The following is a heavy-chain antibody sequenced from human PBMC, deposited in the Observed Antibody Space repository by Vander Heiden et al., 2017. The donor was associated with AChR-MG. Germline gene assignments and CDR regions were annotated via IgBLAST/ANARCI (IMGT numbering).Heavy chain of an antibody. V-gene: IGHV1-8*01. CDR3: ARGGSFEWFDP. CDR2: MNPNSGNR. CDR1: GYAFSSLD. Sequence: QVQLVQSGAEVKKPGPSVKVSCTASGYAFSSLDINWVRQATGQGLEWMGWMNPNSGNRGYAQKFQGRVTMTRNTSMNTAYMELSSLRPDDTAVYFCARGGSFEWFDPWGQGTLVTVSS. D-gene: IGHD6-13*01. J-gene: IGHJ5*02.